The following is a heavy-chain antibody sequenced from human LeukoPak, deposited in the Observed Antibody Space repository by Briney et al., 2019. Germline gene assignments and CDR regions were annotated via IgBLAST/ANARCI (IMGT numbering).Heavy chain of an antibody. CDR1: GGTFSSYA. J-gene: IGHJ6*02. D-gene: IGHD3-22*01. V-gene: IGHV1-69*04. Sequence: KVSCKASGGTFSSYAISWVRQAPGQGLEWMGRIIPILGIANYAQKFQGRVTITADKSTSKAYMELSSLRSEDTTVYYCAVTYDSSGYSPSPRYYYYYGMDVWGQGTTVTVSS. CDR2: IIPILGIA. CDR3: AVTYDSSGYSPSPRYYYYYGMDV.